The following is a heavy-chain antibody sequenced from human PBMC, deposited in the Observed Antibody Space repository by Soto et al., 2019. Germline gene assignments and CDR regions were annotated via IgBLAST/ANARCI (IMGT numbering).Heavy chain of an antibody. V-gene: IGHV4-39*07. CDR1: GGSISSSSYY. D-gene: IGHD4-17*01. Sequence: PSETLSLTCTVSGGSISSSSYYWGWIRQPPGKGLEWIGSIYYSGSTYYNPSLKSRVTISVDTSKNQFSLKLSSVTAADTAVYYCARLFPLRSITVSGSGGYGMDVWGQGTTVTVSS. J-gene: IGHJ6*02. CDR2: IYYSGST. CDR3: ARLFPLRSITVSGSGGYGMDV.